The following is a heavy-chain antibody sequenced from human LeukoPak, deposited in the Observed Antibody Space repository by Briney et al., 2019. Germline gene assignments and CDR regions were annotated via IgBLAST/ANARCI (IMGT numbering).Heavy chain of an antibody. CDR3: ARGQALGVSAYWLDY. CDR1: GYTFISYA. Sequence: ASVKVSCKASGYTFISYAMHWVRQAPGQRLEWMGWINAGNGNTKYSQKFQGRVTITRYTSASTAYMELSSLRSEDTAVYYCARGQALGVSAYWLDYWGQGTLVTVSS. V-gene: IGHV1-3*01. J-gene: IGHJ4*02. CDR2: INAGNGNT. D-gene: IGHD2-21*01.